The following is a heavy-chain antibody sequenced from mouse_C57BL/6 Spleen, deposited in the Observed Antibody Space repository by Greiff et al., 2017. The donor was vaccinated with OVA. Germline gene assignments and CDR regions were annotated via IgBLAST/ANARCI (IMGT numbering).Heavy chain of an antibody. CDR2: ISDGGSYT. Sequence: DVMLVESGGGLVKPGGSLKLSCAASGFTFSSYAMSWVRQTPEKRLEWVATISDGGSYTYYPDNVKGRFTISRDNARNNLYLQMSHLKSEDTAMYYCARDGITTVVVPYWYFDVWGTGTTVTVSS. V-gene: IGHV5-4*01. J-gene: IGHJ1*03. CDR1: GFTFSSYA. CDR3: ARDGITTVVVPYWYFDV. D-gene: IGHD1-1*01.